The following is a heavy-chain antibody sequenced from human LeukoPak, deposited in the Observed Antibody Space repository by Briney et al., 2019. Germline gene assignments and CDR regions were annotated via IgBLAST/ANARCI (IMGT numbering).Heavy chain of an antibody. V-gene: IGHV4-59*01. D-gene: IGHD6-13*01. CDR1: GGSISSYY. Sequence: SETLSLTCTVSGGSISSYYWSWIRQPPGKGLEWIGYHHYSGSSNYNPSLKSRVTISVDTSNNQIYLKLSSVTAADTAVYYCARGEYSSSWYFVLHWGQGTLVTVSS. J-gene: IGHJ4*02. CDR2: HHYSGSS. CDR3: ARGEYSSSWYFVLH.